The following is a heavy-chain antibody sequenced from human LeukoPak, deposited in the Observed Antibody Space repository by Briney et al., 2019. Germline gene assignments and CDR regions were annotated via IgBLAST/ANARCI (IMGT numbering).Heavy chain of an antibody. J-gene: IGHJ4*02. CDR3: ARGGIQVSGIDEFDY. V-gene: IGHV3-13*01. CDR1: GFTFIDYD. CDR2: IGIRGDT. D-gene: IGHD6-19*01. Sequence: PWGSLRLSCAASGFTFIDYDMHWVRQVTGKGLEWVSAIGIRGDTHYSGAVKGGFTISRENAERSLYLQMNSLRAEDTAVYYCARGGIQVSGIDEFDYWGQGTLVPVSS.